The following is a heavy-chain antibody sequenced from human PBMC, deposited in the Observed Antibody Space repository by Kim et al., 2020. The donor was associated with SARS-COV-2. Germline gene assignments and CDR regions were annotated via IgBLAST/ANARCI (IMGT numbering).Heavy chain of an antibody. Sequence: SVKVSCKASGGTFSSYAISWVRQAPGQGLEWMGGIIPIFGTANYAQKFQGRVTITADESTSTAYMELSSLRSEDTAVYYCARDRYGGNSHYYYGMDVWGQGTTVTVSS. CDR2: IIPIFGTA. D-gene: IGHD4-17*01. CDR1: GGTFSSYA. J-gene: IGHJ6*02. CDR3: ARDRYGGNSHYYYGMDV. V-gene: IGHV1-69*13.